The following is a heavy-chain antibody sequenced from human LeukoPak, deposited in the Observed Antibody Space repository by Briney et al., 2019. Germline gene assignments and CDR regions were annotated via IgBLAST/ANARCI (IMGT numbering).Heavy chain of an antibody. CDR2: ISGSGGNT. D-gene: IGHD1-14*01. CDR3: ARDIRSGY. V-gene: IGHV3-23*01. J-gene: IGHJ4*02. CDR1: GFTFSTYA. Sequence: GGSLRLSCAASGFTFSTYAMSWVRQAPGKGLEWVSTISGSGGNTYYADSVKGRFTISRDNSKNTLYLQMNSLRAEDTAVYYCARDIRSGYWGQGTLVTVSS.